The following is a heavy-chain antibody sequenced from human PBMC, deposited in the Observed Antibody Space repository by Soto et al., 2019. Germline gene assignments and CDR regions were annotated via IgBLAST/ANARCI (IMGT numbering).Heavy chain of an antibody. Sequence: SETLSLTCTVSGGSISSYYWSWIRQPPGKGLEWIGYIYYSGSTNYNPSLKSRVTISVDTSKNQFSLKLSSVTAADTAVYYCERTNSSVLYYYYSYMDVWGKGTTVTVSS. CDR1: GGSISSYY. V-gene: IGHV4-59*01. CDR3: ERTNSSVLYYYYSYMDV. D-gene: IGHD1-1*01. J-gene: IGHJ6*03. CDR2: IYYSGST.